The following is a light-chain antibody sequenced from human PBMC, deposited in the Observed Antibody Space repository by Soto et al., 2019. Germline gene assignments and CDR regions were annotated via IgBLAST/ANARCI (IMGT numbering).Light chain of an antibody. CDR1: QSVASN. CDR2: GAS. CDR3: QQYGNSPVT. J-gene: IGKJ2*01. V-gene: IGKV3-20*01. Sequence: EVVMTQSPGTLYLSPGERATLSCWASQSVASNLVWYQQKPGQAPRLLIYGASRRPTAIPDRFSGSGSGTDFTLTITRLEPEDFAVYYCQQYGNSPVTFGRGTRLQIK.